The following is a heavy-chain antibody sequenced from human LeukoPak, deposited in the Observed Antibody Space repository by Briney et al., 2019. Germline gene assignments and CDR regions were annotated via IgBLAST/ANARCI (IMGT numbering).Heavy chain of an antibody. V-gene: IGHV1-2*02. J-gene: IGHJ4*02. CDR1: GGTFSSYA. D-gene: IGHD2-15*01. CDR3: AREVVVAATPY. Sequence: ASVKVSCKASGGTFSSYAISWVRQAPGQGLEWMGWINPNSGGTNYAQKFQGRVTMTRDTSISTAYMELSRLRSDDTAVYYCAREVVVAATPYWGQGTLVTVSS. CDR2: INPNSGGT.